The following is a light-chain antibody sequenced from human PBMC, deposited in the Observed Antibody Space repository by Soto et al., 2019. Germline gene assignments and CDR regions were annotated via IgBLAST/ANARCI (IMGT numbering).Light chain of an antibody. V-gene: IGKV3-15*01. J-gene: IGKJ2*01. CDR1: QSLTSE. Sequence: EIVMTQSPATLSVSPRERATLSCRASQSLTSEFSSYQQNPGQAATLVIYGASARATGSPARFSGSWSGTEFTLTISSLHSEDFAVYYCQHYNNWPYTVGQGTKVDIK. CDR2: GAS. CDR3: QHYNNWPYT.